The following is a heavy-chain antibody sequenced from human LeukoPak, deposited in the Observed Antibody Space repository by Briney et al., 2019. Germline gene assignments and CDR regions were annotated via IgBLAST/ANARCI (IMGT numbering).Heavy chain of an antibody. CDR1: DGSISSYY. J-gene: IGHJ4*02. CDR2: IYYSGST. CDR3: ARSLRTYGGNSLFGY. D-gene: IGHD4-23*01. Sequence: PSETLSLTCTVSDGSISSYYWSWIRQPPGKGLEWIGYIYYSGSTNYNPSLKSRVTISVDTSKNQFSLKLSSVTAADTAVYYCARSLRTYGGNSLFGYWGQGTLVTVSS. V-gene: IGHV4-59*01.